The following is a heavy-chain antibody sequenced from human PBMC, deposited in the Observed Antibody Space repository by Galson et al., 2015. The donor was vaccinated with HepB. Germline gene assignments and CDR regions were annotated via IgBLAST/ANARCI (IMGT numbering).Heavy chain of an antibody. CDR3: ARGGYSSSSDYYYYYMDV. J-gene: IGHJ6*03. Sequence: SVKVSCKASGGTFSSYAISWVRQAPGQGLEWMGGIIPIFGTANYAQKFQGRVTITADESTSTAYMELSSLRSEDTAVYYCARGGYSSSSDYYYYYMDVWGKGTTVTVSS. V-gene: IGHV1-69*13. D-gene: IGHD6-6*01. CDR2: IIPIFGTA. CDR1: GGTFSSYA.